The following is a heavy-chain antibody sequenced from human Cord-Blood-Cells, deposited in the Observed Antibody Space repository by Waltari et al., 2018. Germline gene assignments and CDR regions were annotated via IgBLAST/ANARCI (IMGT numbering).Heavy chain of an antibody. CDR2: IYYSGST. D-gene: IGHD4-4*01. CDR1: GGSVSRGSYY. CDR3: AREGYSNYDY. V-gene: IGHV4-61*01. J-gene: IGHJ4*02. Sequence: QVQLQESGPGLVKPSETLSLTCTVSGGSVSRGSYYWSWIRQPPGKGLEWIGYIYYSGSTNYNPSLKSRVTISVDTSKNQFSLKLSSVTAADTAVYYCAREGYSNYDYWGQGTLVTVSS.